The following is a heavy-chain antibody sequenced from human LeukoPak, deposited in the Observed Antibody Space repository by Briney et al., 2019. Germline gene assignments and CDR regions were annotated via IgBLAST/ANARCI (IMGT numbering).Heavy chain of an antibody. CDR1: GGSISSYY. D-gene: IGHD4-17*01. CDR2: IYTSGST. J-gene: IGHJ4*02. CDR3: ARTYYGDPPYYFDY. Sequence: SETLSLTCTVSGGSISSYYWSWIRQPAGKGLEWIGRIYTSGSTNYNPSLKSRVTMSVDTSKYQFSLKLSSVTAADTAVYYCARTYYGDPPYYFDYWGQGTLVTVSS. V-gene: IGHV4-4*07.